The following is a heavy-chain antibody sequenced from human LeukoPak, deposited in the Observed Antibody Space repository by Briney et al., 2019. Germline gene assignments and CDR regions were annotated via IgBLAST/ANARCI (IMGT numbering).Heavy chain of an antibody. CDR2: TYVSGNT. J-gene: IGHJ5*02. CDR1: GIDVSSNY. Sequence: GGSLRLSCTVSGIDVSSNYISWARQAPGKGLEWVSVTYVSGNTYYADSVKGRFIVSRDNSKNTLYLEMNSLRVEDTGVYYCAREVGAWGQGTLVTVSS. V-gene: IGHV3-66*01. D-gene: IGHD1-26*01. CDR3: AREVGA.